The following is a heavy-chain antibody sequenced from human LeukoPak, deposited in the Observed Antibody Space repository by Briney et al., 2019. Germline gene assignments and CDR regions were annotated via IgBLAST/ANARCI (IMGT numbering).Heavy chain of an antibody. CDR2: IIPIFGTA. CDR3: ATPTYDDFWGGYSNPYYYYYMDV. Sequence: SVKVSCKASGGTFSSYAISWVRQAPGQGLEWMGGIIPIFGTANYAQKFQGRVTITADESTSTAYMGLSSLRSEDTAVYYCATPTYDDFWGGYSNPYYYYYMDVWGKGTTVTVPS. V-gene: IGHV1-69*13. CDR1: GGTFSSYA. J-gene: IGHJ6*03. D-gene: IGHD3-3*01.